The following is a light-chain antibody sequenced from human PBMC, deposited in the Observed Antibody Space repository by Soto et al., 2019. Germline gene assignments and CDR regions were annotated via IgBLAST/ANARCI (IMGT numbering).Light chain of an antibody. CDR1: QSVSSY. CDR3: QLYGTSPKH. J-gene: IGKJ1*01. CDR2: AAS. Sequence: IVLTPSPATLSLSPGERVTLSCRASQSVSSYLAWYQQKPGQAPRLLIYAASTRATGIPDRFSGSGSGTDFTLSLSRLEPEDCAVYYCQLYGTSPKHFGQGTKVDIK. V-gene: IGKV3-11*01.